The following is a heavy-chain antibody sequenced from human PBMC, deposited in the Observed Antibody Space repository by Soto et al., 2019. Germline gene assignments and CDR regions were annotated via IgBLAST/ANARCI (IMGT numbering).Heavy chain of an antibody. CDR1: GLTFSSYA. CDR2: IDSSGDTT. J-gene: IGHJ4*02. V-gene: IGHV3-23*01. CDR3: TSALPFDY. Sequence: EVQLLESGGGLEKPGESLRLSCAASGLTFSSYAMSWVRQAPGKGLEWVSGIDSSGDTTYYADSVKGRFTISRDNSNNTLYLQMNCLRAEDTAVYYCTSALPFDYWGRGTLVTVSS.